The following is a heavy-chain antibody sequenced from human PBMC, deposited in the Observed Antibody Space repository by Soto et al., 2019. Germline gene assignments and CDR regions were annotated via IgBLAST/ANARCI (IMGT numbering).Heavy chain of an antibody. D-gene: IGHD2-21*02. J-gene: IGHJ4*02. V-gene: IGHV4-39*01. CDR2: IYYSGRT. CDR1: GESISSSSYY. CDR3: ARQRTTVVTQAYFDH. Sequence: SETLSLTCIVSGESISSSSYYWGWIRQPPGKGLEWIGSIYYSGRTCYNPSFKSRVTISIDTSKNQFSLKLSSVTATDTAVYYCARQRTTVVTQAYFDHWGQGALVTVS.